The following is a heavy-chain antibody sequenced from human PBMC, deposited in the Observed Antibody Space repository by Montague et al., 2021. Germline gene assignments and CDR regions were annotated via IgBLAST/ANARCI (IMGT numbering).Heavy chain of an antibody. J-gene: IGHJ5*02. V-gene: IGHV3-30-3*01. CDR2: ISHDGSKK. Sequence: SLRLSCAASGFTFSTFPMHWVRQAPGKGLEWVALISHDGSKKYYADSVRGRFTVSRDNSKNTLYLQTSSLRADDTAVYYCARWRVYYDSSGYAAWGRGTLVTVSS. CDR3: ARWRVYYDSSGYAA. D-gene: IGHD3-22*01. CDR1: GFTFSTFP.